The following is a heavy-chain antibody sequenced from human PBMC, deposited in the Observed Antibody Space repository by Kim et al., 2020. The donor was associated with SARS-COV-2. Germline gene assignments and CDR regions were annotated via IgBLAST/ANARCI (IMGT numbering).Heavy chain of an antibody. D-gene: IGHD4-17*01. V-gene: IGHV1-18*04. CDR2: ISARDGNT. J-gene: IGHJ4*02. CDR3: ARGPYGDVPFDY. CDR1: GYMFTSYG. Sequence: ASVKVSCKACGYMFTSYGFSWVRQAPGQGLEWLGWISARDGNTKYGQKVQGRVIMTTDTSTNTAYMELWSLRSDDTAMYYCARGPYGDVPFDYWGQGIL.